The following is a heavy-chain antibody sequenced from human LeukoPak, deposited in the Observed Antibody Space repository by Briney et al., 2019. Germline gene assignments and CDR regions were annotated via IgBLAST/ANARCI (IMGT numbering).Heavy chain of an antibody. V-gene: IGHV4-30-2*01. Sequence: SQTLSFTCTVSGGSISSGGYYWSWIRQPPGKGLEWIGYIYHSGSTYYNPSLKSRVTISVDRSKNQFSLKLSSVTAADTAVYYCARGAGYSSSWSKDTTDYWGQGTLVTVSS. J-gene: IGHJ4*02. CDR2: IYHSGST. D-gene: IGHD6-13*01. CDR3: ARGAGYSSSWSKDTTDY. CDR1: GGSISSGGYY.